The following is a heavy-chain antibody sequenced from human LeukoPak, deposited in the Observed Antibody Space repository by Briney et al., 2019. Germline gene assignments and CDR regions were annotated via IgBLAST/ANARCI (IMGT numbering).Heavy chain of an antibody. CDR3: AKAMMNTPISGMDV. CDR2: INGGGGST. J-gene: IGHJ6*02. CDR1: GFTFSNYA. Sequence: GGSLRLSCGASGFTFSNYAMNWVRQAPGKGLEWVSGINGGGGSTHYADSVKGRFTISRDNSKNTLYMQMNSLRVEDTAVYYCAKAMMNTPISGMDVWGQGTTVTVSS. D-gene: IGHD5-18*01. V-gene: IGHV3-23*01.